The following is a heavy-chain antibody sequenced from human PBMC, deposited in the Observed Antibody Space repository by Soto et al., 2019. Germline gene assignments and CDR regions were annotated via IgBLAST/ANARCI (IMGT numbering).Heavy chain of an antibody. CDR3: ARSAGEIVLMMDYWFGP. V-gene: IGHV1-3*01. D-gene: IGHD2-8*01. Sequence: ASVKVSCKASGYTFTSYAMHWVRQAPGQRLEWMGWINAGNGNTKYSQKFQGRVTITRDTSASTAYMELSSLRSEDTAVYYCARSAGEIVLMMDYWFGPWGQGTLVTVSS. CDR1: GYTFTSYA. J-gene: IGHJ5*02. CDR2: INAGNGNT.